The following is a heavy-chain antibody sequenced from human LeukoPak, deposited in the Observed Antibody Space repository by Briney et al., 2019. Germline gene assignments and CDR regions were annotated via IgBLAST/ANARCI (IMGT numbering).Heavy chain of an antibody. CDR3: ARAGGYSGYGQTKYNWFDP. CDR1: GGSFSGYY. CDR2: INHSGST. Sequence: SETLSLTCAVYGGSFSGYYWSWIRQPPGKGLEWIGEINHSGSTNYNPSLKSRVTISVDTSKNRFSLKLSSVTAADTAVYYCARAGGYSGYGQTKYNWFDPWGQGTLVTVSS. V-gene: IGHV4-34*01. D-gene: IGHD5-12*01. J-gene: IGHJ5*02.